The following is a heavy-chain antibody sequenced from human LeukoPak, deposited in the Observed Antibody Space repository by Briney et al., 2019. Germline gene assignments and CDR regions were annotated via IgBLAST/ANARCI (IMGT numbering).Heavy chain of an antibody. CDR2: IHYSGST. V-gene: IGHV4-59*12. CDR3: ARDPGALMIVDAFDI. CDR1: GGSINSYY. D-gene: IGHD3-22*01. J-gene: IGHJ3*02. Sequence: SETLSLTCTVSGGSINSYYWSWIRQPPGKGLQWIGCIHYSGSTNYNPSLKSRVTMSVDTSKNQFSLKLSSVTAADTAVYYCARDPGALMIVDAFDIWGQGTMVTVSS.